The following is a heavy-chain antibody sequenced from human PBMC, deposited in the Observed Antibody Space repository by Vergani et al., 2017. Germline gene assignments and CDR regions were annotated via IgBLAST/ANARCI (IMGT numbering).Heavy chain of an antibody. CDR1: GFTSSYYG. J-gene: IGHJ1*01. CDR2: ISYDGTQK. V-gene: IGHV3-30*03. D-gene: IGHD1-1*01. CDR3: ATKSCGTPGCQIGYFRE. Sequence: QVQLVESGGGVVLPGRSLRLSCAASGFTSSYYGMHWVRQAPGKGLEWVAVISYDGTQKYYADSVKGRFTISRDNSKSTLYLQMNSLRTEDTAVYYCATKSCGTPGCQIGYFREWGQGTLVTVSA.